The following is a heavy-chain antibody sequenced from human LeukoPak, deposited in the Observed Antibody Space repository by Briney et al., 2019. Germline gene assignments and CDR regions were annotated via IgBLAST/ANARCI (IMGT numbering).Heavy chain of an antibody. CDR1: GFIFGSYW. J-gene: IGHJ3*02. Sequence: TGGSLRLSCVASGFIFGSYWMSWVRQAPGKGLEWVANIKQDGSEQYSVDSVKGRFISSRDNAKNSLYLQMNSLRVDDTAMYYCASTGGYKNAFDIWGQGTMVTVSS. CDR2: IKQDGSEQ. D-gene: IGHD5-24*01. CDR3: ASTGGYKNAFDI. V-gene: IGHV3-7*01.